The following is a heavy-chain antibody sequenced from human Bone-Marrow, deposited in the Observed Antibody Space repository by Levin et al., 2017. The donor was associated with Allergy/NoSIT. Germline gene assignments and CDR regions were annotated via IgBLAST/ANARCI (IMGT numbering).Heavy chain of an antibody. D-gene: IGHD1/OR15-1a*01. Sequence: PGGSLRLSCAASGFSFTSYWMSWVRQAPGKGLEWVANIKEDSSDKYYVDSVKGRFTISRDNAQNAVYLQMYSLRVEDTAVYYCARGRTLDRWGPGILVTVSS. CDR2: IKEDSSDK. CDR1: GFSFTSYW. J-gene: IGHJ5*02. V-gene: IGHV3-7*01. CDR3: ARGRTLDR.